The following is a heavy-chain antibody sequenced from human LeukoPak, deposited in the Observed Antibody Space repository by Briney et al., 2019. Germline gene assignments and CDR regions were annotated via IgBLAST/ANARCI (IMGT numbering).Heavy chain of an antibody. Sequence: SETLSLTCTVSGGSISSGGYYWSWIRQHPGKGLEWIGYIYYSGSTYYNPSLKSRVTISVDTSKNQFSLKLSSVTAADTAVYYCAREAAASTMSFDYWGQGTLVTVSS. J-gene: IGHJ4*02. CDR3: AREAAASTMSFDY. CDR1: GGSISSGGYY. D-gene: IGHD6-13*01. CDR2: IYYSGST. V-gene: IGHV4-31*03.